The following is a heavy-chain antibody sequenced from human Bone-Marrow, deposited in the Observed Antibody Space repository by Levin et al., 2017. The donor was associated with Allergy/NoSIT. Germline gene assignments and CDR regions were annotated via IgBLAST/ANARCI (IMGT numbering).Heavy chain of an antibody. Sequence: GGSLRLSCAASGFVFNNYPIHWVRQAPGKGLEWVAVVSHDATDKYFTESVEGRFSVARDSSENRVFLQMNSLRPEDTALYYCARDLESYPRYGMDVWGPGTMVTVSS. V-gene: IGHV3-30-3*01. CDR3: ARDLESYPRYGMDV. J-gene: IGHJ6*02. CDR1: GFVFNNYP. D-gene: IGHD3-3*01. CDR2: VSHDATDK.